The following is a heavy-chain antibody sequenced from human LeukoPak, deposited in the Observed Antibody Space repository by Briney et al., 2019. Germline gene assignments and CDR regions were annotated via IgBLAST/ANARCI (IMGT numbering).Heavy chain of an antibody. CDR3: ARVHHYFDIAFDY. J-gene: IGHJ4*02. CDR2: INPSGGSR. CDR1: GYTFSNYY. D-gene: IGHD3-22*01. V-gene: IGHV1-46*01. Sequence: ASVKVSCKAAGYTFSNYYIHWVRQAPGQGLEWMGIINPSGGSRTYAQKFRGRVTITRDMSTSTGYMKLISLRSEDTAVYYCARVHHYFDIAFDYWGQGTLVTVSS.